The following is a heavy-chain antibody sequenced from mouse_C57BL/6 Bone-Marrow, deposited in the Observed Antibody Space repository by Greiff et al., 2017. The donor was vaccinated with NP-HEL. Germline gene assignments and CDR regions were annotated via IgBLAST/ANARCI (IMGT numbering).Heavy chain of an antibody. V-gene: IGHV1-81*01. CDR1: GYTFTSYG. D-gene: IGHD2-4*01. CDR3: ARRGGLRRYFDV. CDR2: IYPRSGNT. J-gene: IGHJ1*03. Sequence: VQLQQSGAELARPGASVKLSCTASGYTFTSYGISWVQQSTGQGLEWIGEIYPRSGNTYYNEKFKGKATLTADKSSSTAYMELRSLTSEDSAVYFCARRGGLRRYFDVWGTGTTVTVSS.